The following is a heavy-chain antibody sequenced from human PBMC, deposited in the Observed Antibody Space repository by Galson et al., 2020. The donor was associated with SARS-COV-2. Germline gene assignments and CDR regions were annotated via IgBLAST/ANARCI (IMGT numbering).Heavy chain of an antibody. D-gene: IGHD1-26*01. CDR3: YVGPTDY. J-gene: IGHJ4*02. Sequence: GGSLRLSCAASGFTFSGYWMSWVRQAPGKGLEWVANIKQDGSEKNYVDSVKGRFTISRDNAKNSLYLQMNSLRAEDTAVYYCYVGPTDYWGQGTLVTVSS. CDR2: IKQDGSEK. V-gene: IGHV3-7*01. CDR1: GFTFSGYW.